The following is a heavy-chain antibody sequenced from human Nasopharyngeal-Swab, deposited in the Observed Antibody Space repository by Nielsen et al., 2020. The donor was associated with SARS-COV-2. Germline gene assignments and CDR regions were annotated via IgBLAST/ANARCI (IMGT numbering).Heavy chain of an antibody. CDR2: INPSGAST. CDR3: ARVKDSGDSPDY. D-gene: IGHD4-17*01. V-gene: IGHV1-46*01. Sequence: ASVKVSCKASGYTFTNYYIHWMRQAPGQGLEWMGIINPSGASTNYAQKFQGRVTMTTDTSTSTAYMELSSLKSEDTALYYCARVKDSGDSPDYWGQGTLVTVSS. CDR1: GYTFTNYY. J-gene: IGHJ4*02.